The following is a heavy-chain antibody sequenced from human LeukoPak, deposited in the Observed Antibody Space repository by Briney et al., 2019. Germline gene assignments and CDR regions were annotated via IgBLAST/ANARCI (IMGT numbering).Heavy chain of an antibody. D-gene: IGHD2-2*01. V-gene: IGHV4-4*09. CDR1: GGSFSGYY. CDR3: ARTQLANYFDY. Sequence: PSETLSLTCAVYGGSFSGYYWSWIRQPPGKGLEWIGFIYSSGSTTYNPSLESRVTISVDTSKNQFSLKLNSVTAADTAVYYCARTQLANYFDYWGQGTLVTVSS. J-gene: IGHJ4*02. CDR2: IYSSGST.